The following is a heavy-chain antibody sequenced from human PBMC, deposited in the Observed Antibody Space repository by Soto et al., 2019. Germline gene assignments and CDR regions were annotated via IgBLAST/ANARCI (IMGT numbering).Heavy chain of an antibody. Sequence: EVQLVESGGGLVQPGGSLRLSCAASGFTFSSYWMSWVRQAPRKGLEWVANIKQDGSEKYYVDSVKGRFTISRDNAKNSLYLQMNSLRAEDTAVYYCTRVGYSGYDDFDYWGQGTLVNVSS. D-gene: IGHD5-12*01. CDR2: IKQDGSEK. V-gene: IGHV3-7*05. J-gene: IGHJ4*02. CDR3: TRVGYSGYDDFDY. CDR1: GFTFSSYW.